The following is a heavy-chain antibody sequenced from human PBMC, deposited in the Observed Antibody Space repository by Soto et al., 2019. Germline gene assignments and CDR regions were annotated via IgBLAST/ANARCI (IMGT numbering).Heavy chain of an antibody. CDR1: GGTFNSFG. J-gene: IGHJ4*02. CDR3: AIEVWGRGGHYLDS. V-gene: IGHV1-69*01. Sequence: QVHVVQSGAEVKKPGSSVKVTCKSFGGTFNSFGINWVRQAPGQGLEYMGGIIPAFGTTNFAQRFRDRVTLLADGSSTTSYMELSSLTSDDTTTYYCAIEVWGRGGHYLDSRGQGTLVTVSS. D-gene: IGHD7-27*01. CDR2: IIPAFGTT.